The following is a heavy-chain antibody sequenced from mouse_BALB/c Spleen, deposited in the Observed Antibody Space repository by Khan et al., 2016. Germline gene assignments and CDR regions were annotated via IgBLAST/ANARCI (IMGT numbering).Heavy chain of an antibody. J-gene: IGHJ2*02. Sequence: QVQLQQSGAELVRPGASVKLSCKASGYTFTSSWINWVKQRPGQGLEWIGNIFPSDSYTNYNQKFKDKATLTADKSSSTAYMQLSSPTSEDTAVYNGREGTDYWGQGTSLTVSS. CDR1: GYTFTSSW. D-gene: IGHD2-14*01. CDR2: IFPSDSYT. CDR3: REGTDY. V-gene: IGHV1-69*02.